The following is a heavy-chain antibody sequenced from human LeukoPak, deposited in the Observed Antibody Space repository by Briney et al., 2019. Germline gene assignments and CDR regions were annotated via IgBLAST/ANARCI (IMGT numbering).Heavy chain of an antibody. Sequence: PGGSLRLSCVASGFTFSNGWMTWVRQAPGKGLVWVSRINRDGRSTTYADSVKGRFTISRDNAKNSLYLQMNSLRAEDTAVYYCARGWGDRYFDYWGQGTLVTVSS. D-gene: IGHD3-10*01. CDR2: INRDGRST. J-gene: IGHJ4*02. CDR1: GFTFSNGW. V-gene: IGHV3-74*01. CDR3: ARGWGDRYFDY.